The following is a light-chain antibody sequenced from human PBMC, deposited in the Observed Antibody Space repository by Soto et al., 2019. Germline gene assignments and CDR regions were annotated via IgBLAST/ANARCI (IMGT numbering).Light chain of an antibody. Sequence: EIVMTQSPATLSVSPEERATLSCRASQSVSSNLAWYQQKPGQAPRLLIYGASTRATGIPARFSGSGSGTEFTLTISSLQSEDFAVYYCQQYNNWPRGTLGQGTKVEIK. V-gene: IGKV3-15*01. CDR3: QQYNNWPRGT. J-gene: IGKJ1*01. CDR2: GAS. CDR1: QSVSSN.